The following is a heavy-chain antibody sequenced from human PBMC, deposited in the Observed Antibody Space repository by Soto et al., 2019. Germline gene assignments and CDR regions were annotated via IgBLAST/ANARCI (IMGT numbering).Heavy chain of an antibody. CDR1: GGSISSGDYY. J-gene: IGHJ1*01. CDR2: IYYSGST. CDR3: ARAEQPWLYFQH. D-gene: IGHD3-9*01. V-gene: IGHV4-30-4*01. Sequence: PSETLSLTCTVSGGSISSGDYYWSWIRQPPGKGLEWIGYIYYSGSTYYNPSLKSRVTISVDTSKNQFSLKLSSVTAADTAVYYCARAEQPWLYFQHSGQGPLVTVSS.